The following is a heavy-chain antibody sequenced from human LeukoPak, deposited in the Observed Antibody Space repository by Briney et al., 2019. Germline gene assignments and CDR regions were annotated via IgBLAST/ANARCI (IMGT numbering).Heavy chain of an antibody. V-gene: IGHV1-18*01. CDR2: ISAYNGNT. J-gene: IGHJ4*02. Sequence: ASVKVSCKASGYTFTSYGISWVRQAPGQGLEWMGWISAYNGNTNYAQKLQGRVTMTTDTSTSTAYMELRSLRSDDTAVYYCARGSPRLGHCSSTSCFDFDYWGQGTLVTVSS. D-gene: IGHD2-2*01. CDR3: ARGSPRLGHCSSTSCFDFDY. CDR1: GYTFTSYG.